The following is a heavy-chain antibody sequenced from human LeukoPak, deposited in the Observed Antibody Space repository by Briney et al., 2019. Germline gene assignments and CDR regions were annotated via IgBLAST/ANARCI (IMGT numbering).Heavy chain of an antibody. Sequence: GSSVKVSCKASGGTFSSYAISWVRQAPGQGLEWMGGIIPIFGTANYAQKFQGRVTITTDESTSTAYMELSSLRSEDTAVYYCAGMHYDFWSGYFLGFDYWGQGTLATVSS. V-gene: IGHV1-69*05. CDR1: GGTFSSYA. D-gene: IGHD3-3*01. CDR2: IIPIFGTA. CDR3: AGMHYDFWSGYFLGFDY. J-gene: IGHJ4*02.